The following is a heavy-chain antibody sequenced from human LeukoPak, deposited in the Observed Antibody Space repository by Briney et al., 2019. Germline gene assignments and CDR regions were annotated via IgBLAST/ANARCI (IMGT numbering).Heavy chain of an antibody. Sequence: SETLSLTCTVSGGSISSYYWSWIRQPPGKGLEWIGYIYYSGSTNYNPSLKSRVTISVDTSKNQFSLKLSSVTAADTAVYYCARDGDWSVFDYWGQGTLVTVSS. CDR2: IYYSGST. D-gene: IGHD3/OR15-3a*01. CDR3: ARDGDWSVFDY. CDR1: GGSISSYY. J-gene: IGHJ4*02. V-gene: IGHV4-59*01.